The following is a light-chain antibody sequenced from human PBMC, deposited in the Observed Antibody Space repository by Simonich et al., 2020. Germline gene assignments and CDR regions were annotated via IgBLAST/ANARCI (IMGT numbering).Light chain of an antibody. V-gene: IGKV2-30*02. CDR3: MQSIQLPIT. Sequence: DVVMTQSPLSLPVTLGQPASISCRSSQSLVHSDGNTYLNWFQQRPGQSPRRLIFKVSNRDSGVQDRFSGSGSGTDFTLKISRVEAEDVGVYYCMQSIQLPITFGQGTRLEIK. J-gene: IGKJ5*01. CDR1: QSLVHSDGNTY. CDR2: KVS.